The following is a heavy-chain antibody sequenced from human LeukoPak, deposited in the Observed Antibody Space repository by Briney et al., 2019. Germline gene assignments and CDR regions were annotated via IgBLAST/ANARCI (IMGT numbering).Heavy chain of an antibody. Sequence: SETLALTCAVSGGSISSYYWSWIRRPAGKGLEWIGRIYTSGSTNYNPSLKSRVTISVDTSKNQFSLKLSSVTAADTAVYYCARLPRDFTAFDLWGQGTMVSVSS. D-gene: IGHD2-21*02. CDR3: ARLPRDFTAFDL. CDR2: IYTSGST. J-gene: IGHJ3*01. V-gene: IGHV4-4*07. CDR1: GGSISSYY.